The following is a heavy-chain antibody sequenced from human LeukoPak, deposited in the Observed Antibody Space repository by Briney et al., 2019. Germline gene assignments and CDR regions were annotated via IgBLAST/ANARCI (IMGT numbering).Heavy chain of an antibody. V-gene: IGHV1-2*02. Sequence: ASVKVSCKASGYTFTGYYMHWVRQAPGQGLEWMGWINPNSGGTNYAQKFQGRVTMTRDTSISTAYMELSRLRSDDTAVYYCARDLYDILTGYYSLNAFDIWGQGTMVTVSS. CDR2: INPNSGGT. J-gene: IGHJ3*02. CDR3: ARDLYDILTGYYSLNAFDI. CDR1: GYTFTGYY. D-gene: IGHD3-9*01.